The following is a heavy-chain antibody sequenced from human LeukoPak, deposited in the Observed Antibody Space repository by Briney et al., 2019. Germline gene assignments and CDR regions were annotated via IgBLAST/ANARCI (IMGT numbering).Heavy chain of an antibody. CDR2: IYHKSGGT. V-gene: IGHV1-2*04. CDR1: RYTPTVYY. Sequence: ASVKVSSKASRYTPTVYYMHWVRQAPGPGLEWMGWIYHKSGGTNYAQKSQGWVTMTRDTSISTAYMELSRLRSDDTAVYYCARGGCSSTSCYSGSYYYYYYGLDVWGKGTTVTVSS. D-gene: IGHD2-2*01. J-gene: IGHJ6*04. CDR3: ARGGCSSTSCYSGSYYYYYYGLDV.